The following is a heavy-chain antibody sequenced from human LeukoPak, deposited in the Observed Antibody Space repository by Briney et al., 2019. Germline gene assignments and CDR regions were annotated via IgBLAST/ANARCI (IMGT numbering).Heavy chain of an antibody. J-gene: IGHJ4*02. V-gene: IGHV4-34*01. D-gene: IGHD2-15*01. CDR1: GGSFSGYY. CDR2: INNSGST. CDR3: ARGVYCSGGSCYEDY. Sequence: PSETLSLTCAVYGGSFSGYYWSWLRQPPGKGLEWFGEINNSGSTNYNPSLKSRVTISVDTSKNQCSLKLSSVTAADTAAYYWARGVYCSGGSCYEDYWGQGTLVTVSS.